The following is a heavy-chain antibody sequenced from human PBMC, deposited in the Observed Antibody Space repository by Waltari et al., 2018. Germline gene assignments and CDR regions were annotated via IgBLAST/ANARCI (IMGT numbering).Heavy chain of an antibody. CDR1: GGSISRSSYY. Sequence: QLQLQESGPGLVKPSETLSLTCTVSGGSISRSSYYWGWIRQTPGMGLEWIGSIYYSESTYYNPSLKSRVTISVDTSKNQFSLKLSSVTAADTAVYYCARRSRYCSGGSCYYWFDPWGQGTLVTVSS. J-gene: IGHJ5*02. V-gene: IGHV4-39*01. CDR2: IYYSEST. CDR3: ARRSRYCSGGSCYYWFDP. D-gene: IGHD2-15*01.